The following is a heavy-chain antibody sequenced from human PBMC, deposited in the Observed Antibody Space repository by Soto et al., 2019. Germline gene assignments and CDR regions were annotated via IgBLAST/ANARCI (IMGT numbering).Heavy chain of an antibody. CDR2: ISAYNGNT. Sequence: VASVKVSCKTSGGTFSSYAISWVRQAPGQGLEWMGWISAYNGNTNYAQKLQGRVTMTTDTSTSTAYMELRSLRSDDTAVYYCARRAPLNMVGYNYIYYYYGMDGWGQGIMVTVSS. CDR1: GGTFSSYA. V-gene: IGHV1-18*01. J-gene: IGHJ6*02. D-gene: IGHD5-12*01. CDR3: ARRAPLNMVGYNYIYYYYGMDG.